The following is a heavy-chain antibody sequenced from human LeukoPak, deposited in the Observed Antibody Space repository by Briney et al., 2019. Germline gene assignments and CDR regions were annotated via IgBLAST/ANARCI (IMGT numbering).Heavy chain of an antibody. CDR1: GYTFSSYW. J-gene: IGHJ5*02. V-gene: IGHV3-74*01. D-gene: IGHD3-3*01. CDR3: ARGLGIMIFGVVSQYNWFDP. Sequence: GGSLRLSRAASGYTFSSYWMHWVRQAPGKGLVWVSRINSDGSSTSYADSVKGRFTISRDNAKNTLYLQMNSLRAEDTAVYYCARGLGIMIFGVVSQYNWFDPWGQGTLVTVSS. CDR2: INSDGSST.